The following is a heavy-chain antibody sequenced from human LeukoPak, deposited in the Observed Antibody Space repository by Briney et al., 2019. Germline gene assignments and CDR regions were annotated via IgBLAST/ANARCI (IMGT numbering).Heavy chain of an antibody. CDR3: ARWDYGDYI. CDR2: IKQDGSEK. V-gene: IGHV3-7*05. Sequence: PGGSLRLSCAASGFTFSSYWTSWVRQAPGKGLEWVANIKQDGSEKYYVDSVKGRFTISRDNAKNSLYLQMNSLRAEDTGVYYCARWDYGDYIWGQGALVTVSS. CDR1: GFTFSSYW. J-gene: IGHJ4*02. D-gene: IGHD4-17*01.